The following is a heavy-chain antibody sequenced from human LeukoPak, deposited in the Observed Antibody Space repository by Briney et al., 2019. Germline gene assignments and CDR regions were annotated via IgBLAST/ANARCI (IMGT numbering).Heavy chain of an antibody. V-gene: IGHV3-30*18. Sequence: PGVSLRLSCAASGFTFRSYGMHWFRQAQGKWLESVTVLSYDRSNKYYADSVKGRFTISRDNSKNTLCLQMNSLTGEESAVHYSAKLTRGYCDSTACPDWSAAWGRGTLVTVYS. CDR1: GFTFRSYG. CDR2: LSYDRSNK. CDR3: AKLTRGYCDSTACPDWSAA. J-gene: IGHJ5*02. D-gene: IGHD2-2*01.